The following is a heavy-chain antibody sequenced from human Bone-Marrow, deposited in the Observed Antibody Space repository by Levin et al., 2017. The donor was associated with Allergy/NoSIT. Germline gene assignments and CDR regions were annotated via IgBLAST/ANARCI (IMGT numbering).Heavy chain of an antibody. V-gene: IGHV4-39*07. D-gene: IGHD2-2*01. CDR3: ARDPGAGSAKSDAFDS. Sequence: SQTLSLTCTVSGGSISSSSYYWGWIRQPPGKGLEWIGSIYYSGSTYYNPSLKSRVTISVDTSKNQFSLKLSSVTAADTAVYYCARDPGAGSAKSDAFDSWGQGTMVTVSS. J-gene: IGHJ3*02. CDR2: IYYSGST. CDR1: GGSISSSSYY.